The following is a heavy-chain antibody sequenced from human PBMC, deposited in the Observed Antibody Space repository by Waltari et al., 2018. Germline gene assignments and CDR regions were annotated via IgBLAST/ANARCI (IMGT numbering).Heavy chain of an antibody. D-gene: IGHD6-13*01. Sequence: EVQLLESGGGLVQPGGSLRLSCAASGFTFSSYAMSWFRHAPGRGLEWVSAISGSGGSTYYADSVKGRFTISRDNSKNTLYLQMNSLRAEDTAVYYCAKEIAAAGYYYYYGMDVWGQGTTVTVSS. CDR3: AKEIAAAGYYYYYGMDV. CDR1: GFTFSSYA. CDR2: ISGSGGST. V-gene: IGHV3-23*01. J-gene: IGHJ6*02.